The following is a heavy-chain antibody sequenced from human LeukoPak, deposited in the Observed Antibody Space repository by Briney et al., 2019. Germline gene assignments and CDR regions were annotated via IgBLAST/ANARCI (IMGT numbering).Heavy chain of an antibody. Sequence: PGGSLRLSCAASGFTVSSNYMSWVRQAPGKGLEWVSVIYSGGSTYYADSVKGRFTISRDNSKNTLYLQMNSLRAEDTAVYYCARDGIYDILTGYHLPQDYWGQGTLVTVSS. J-gene: IGHJ4*02. D-gene: IGHD3-9*01. V-gene: IGHV3-53*01. CDR2: IYSGGST. CDR1: GFTVSSNY. CDR3: ARDGIYDILTGYHLPQDY.